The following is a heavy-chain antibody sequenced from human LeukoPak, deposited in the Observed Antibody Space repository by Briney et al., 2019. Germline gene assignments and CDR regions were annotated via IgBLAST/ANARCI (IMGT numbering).Heavy chain of an antibody. V-gene: IGHV3-23*01. CDR3: ANPTPHKTGTPLFGY. CDR1: GFTFSSYA. CDR2: ISGSGGST. Sequence: PGGSLRLSCAASGFTFSSYAMSWVRQAPGKGLEWVSAISGSGGSTYYADSVKGRFTISRDNSKNTLYLQMNSPRAEDTAVYYCANPTPHKTGTPLFGYWGQGTLVTVSS. J-gene: IGHJ4*02. D-gene: IGHD1-1*01.